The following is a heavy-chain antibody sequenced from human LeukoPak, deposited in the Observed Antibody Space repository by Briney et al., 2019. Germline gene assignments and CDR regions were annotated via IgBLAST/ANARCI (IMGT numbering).Heavy chain of an antibody. D-gene: IGHD1-26*01. J-gene: IGHJ5*02. V-gene: IGHV3-23*01. CDR2: LSSSGDTT. CDR1: GISFRSYW. CDR3: AKPGGGNYFTHNYFHP. Sequence: GGSLRLSCAASGISFRSYWMSWVRQAAGKGLEWVSSLSSSGDTTYYSDSVKGRFTISRDNSKNTVYLRMNSLRAEDTAIYYCAKPGGGNYFTHNYFHPWGQGTLVTVSS.